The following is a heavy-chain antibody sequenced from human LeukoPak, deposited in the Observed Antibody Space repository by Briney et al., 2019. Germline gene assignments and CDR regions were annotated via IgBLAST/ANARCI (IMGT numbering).Heavy chain of an antibody. D-gene: IGHD6-19*01. CDR2: IHYSGST. J-gene: IGHJ3*01. CDR1: GDSVSSSC. CDR3: ARVQWLPLDVFNF. Sequence: PSETLSLACAVSGDSVSSSCWSWIRQPPGKGLEWIGYIHYSGSTDYNPSLKSRVTMSVDTSKNQFSLKINSVTAADTAIYFCARVQWLPLDVFNFWGQGTMVTVSS. V-gene: IGHV4-59*02.